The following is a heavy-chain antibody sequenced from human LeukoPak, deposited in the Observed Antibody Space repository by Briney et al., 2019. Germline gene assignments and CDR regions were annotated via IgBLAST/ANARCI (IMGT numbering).Heavy chain of an antibody. D-gene: IGHD2-15*01. CDR1: GYTFTGNY. CDR3: ARDFATPYVCVY. CDR2: INPNSGGT. Sequence: GASVKVSCKASGYTFTGNYIHWVRQAPGQGLEWMGWINPNSGGTNYAQKFQGRVTMTRDTSISTAYMELSRLRSDYTAVYYCARDFATPYVCVYWGQGTLVTVSS. V-gene: IGHV1-2*02. J-gene: IGHJ4*02.